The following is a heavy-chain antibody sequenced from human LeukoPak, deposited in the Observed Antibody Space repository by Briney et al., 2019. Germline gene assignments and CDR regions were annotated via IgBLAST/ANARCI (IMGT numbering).Heavy chain of an antibody. J-gene: IGHJ4*02. Sequence: GGSLRLSCAASGFIFSNYGFHWVRQAPGKGLEWVAAIFHDGSDKFYTDSVKGRFTISRDNAKNTLYLQMNSLRAEDTAVYYCVRGIRDYYGLDYWGQGTLVTVSS. V-gene: IGHV3-33*01. CDR1: GFIFSNYG. CDR2: IFHDGSDK. CDR3: VRGIRDYYGLDY. D-gene: IGHD3-22*01.